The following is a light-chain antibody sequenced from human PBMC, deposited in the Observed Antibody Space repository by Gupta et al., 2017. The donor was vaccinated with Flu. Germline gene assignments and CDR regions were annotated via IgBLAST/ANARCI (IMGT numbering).Light chain of an antibody. Sequence: FKLTQPPSVSVSPGQTASITCSGDKLGDKYACWYQQKPGQSPVLVIYQDSKRPSGIPERFSGSNSGNTATLTISGTQAMDEADYYCQAWDSSIPVVFGGGTKLTVL. J-gene: IGLJ2*01. CDR2: QDS. V-gene: IGLV3-1*01. CDR1: KLGDKY. CDR3: QAWDSSIPVV.